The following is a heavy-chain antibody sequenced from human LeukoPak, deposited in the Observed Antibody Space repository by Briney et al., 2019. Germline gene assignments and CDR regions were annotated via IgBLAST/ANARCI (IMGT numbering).Heavy chain of an antibody. CDR3: ARVTSRDPLHY. CDR2: IWYDGSNK. V-gene: IGHV3-33*03. Sequence: GGSLRLSCAASGFTFSSYGMHWVRQAPGKGLEWVAVIWYDGSNKYYADSVKGRFTISRDNAKNSLYLQMNSLRAEDTAFYYCARVTSRDPLHYWGQGTLVTVSS. CDR1: GFTFSSYG. D-gene: IGHD2-21*02. J-gene: IGHJ4*02.